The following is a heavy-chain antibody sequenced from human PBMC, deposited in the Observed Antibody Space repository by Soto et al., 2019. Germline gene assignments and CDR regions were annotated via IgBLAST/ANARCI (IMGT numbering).Heavy chain of an antibody. CDR3: TTGLGCSGGSCYYYYYGMDV. CDR2: IKSKADGGTT. V-gene: IGHV3-15*01. Sequence: PEGSLKLSCAASGFTLSNAWMSWVRQAPGKGLEWVGRIKSKADGGTTDYAAPVKGRLTISRDDSKNTLYLQMNSLKTEDTAVYYCTTGLGCSGGSCYYYYYGMDVWGQGTTVTV. CDR1: GFTLSNAW. J-gene: IGHJ6*02. D-gene: IGHD2-15*01.